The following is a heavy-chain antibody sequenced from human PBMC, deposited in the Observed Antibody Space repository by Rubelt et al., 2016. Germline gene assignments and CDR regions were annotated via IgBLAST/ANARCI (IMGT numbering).Heavy chain of an antibody. CDR3: TRDQGSGLGGGWDS. Sequence: VVHGGGLIQPGGSLRLSLAASGFTFSNAGMNWVRQAPGKGRGWVGRIKSKTEGGKTDYAAPGKGEFTISRNDSKNPLILQMNSLKTEDTAVYYCTRDQGSGLGGGWDSWGQGTLVTVSS. CDR1: GFTFSNAG. V-gene: IGHV3-15*07. J-gene: IGHJ4*02. D-gene: IGHD6-19*01. CDR2: IKSKTEGGKT.